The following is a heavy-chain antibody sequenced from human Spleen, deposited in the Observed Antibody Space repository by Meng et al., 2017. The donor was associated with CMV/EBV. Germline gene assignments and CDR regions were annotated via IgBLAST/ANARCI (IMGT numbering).Heavy chain of an antibody. CDR1: GYTFTSYG. J-gene: IGHJ6*02. D-gene: IGHD2-2*01. CDR2: ISAYNGNT. Sequence: ASVKVSCKASGYTFTSYGISWVRQAPGQGLEWMGWISAYNGNTNYAQKLQGRVTMTTDTSTSTAYMELRSLRSEDTAVYYCARGPNNIVVVPAATYYYYGMDVWGQGTTVTVSS. V-gene: IGHV1-18*01. CDR3: ARGPNNIVVVPAATYYYYGMDV.